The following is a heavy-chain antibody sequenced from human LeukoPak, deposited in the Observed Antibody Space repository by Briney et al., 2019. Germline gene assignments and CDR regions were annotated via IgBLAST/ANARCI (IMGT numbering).Heavy chain of an antibody. D-gene: IGHD3-22*01. CDR3: ARFYDSSGYYFDY. J-gene: IGHJ4*02. V-gene: IGHV3-48*04. CDR2: ISSSSSTI. Sequence: GGSLRLSCAASGFTFSSYSMNWVRQVPGKGLEWVSYISSSSSTIYYADSVKGRFTISRDNAKNSLYLQMNSLRAEDTAVYYCARFYDSSGYYFDYWGQGTLVTVSS. CDR1: GFTFSSYS.